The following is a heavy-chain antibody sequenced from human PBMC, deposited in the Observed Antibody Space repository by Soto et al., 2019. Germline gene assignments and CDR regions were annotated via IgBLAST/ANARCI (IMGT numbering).Heavy chain of an antibody. CDR1: GYTFTSYG. J-gene: IGHJ6*02. CDR3: AIGSEQLGYYYYGMDV. Sequence: QVQLVQSGAEVKKPGASVKVSCKASGYTFTSYGICWVRQAPGQGLEWMGWISAYNGNTNYAQKLQGRVTMTTDTSTSTAYMELRSLRSDDTAVYYCAIGSEQLGYYYYGMDVWGQGTTVTVSS. V-gene: IGHV1-18*04. D-gene: IGHD6-13*01. CDR2: ISAYNGNT.